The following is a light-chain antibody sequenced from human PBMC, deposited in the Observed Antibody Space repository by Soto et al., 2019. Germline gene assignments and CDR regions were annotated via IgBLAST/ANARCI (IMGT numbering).Light chain of an antibody. J-gene: IGKJ1*01. CDR1: QSISSW. CDR3: QQSGA. CDR2: DAS. Sequence: DIQMTQSPSTLSASVGDRVTITCRASQSISSWLAWYQQKPGKAPKLLIYDASSLESGVPSRFSGSGSGTEFTLTISSLQPDDFATYYCQQSGAFGQGTTVEIK. V-gene: IGKV1-5*01.